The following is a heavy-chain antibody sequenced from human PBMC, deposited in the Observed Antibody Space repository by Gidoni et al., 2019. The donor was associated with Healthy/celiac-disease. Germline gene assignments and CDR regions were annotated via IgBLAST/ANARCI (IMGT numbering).Heavy chain of an antibody. CDR2: INHSGST. CDR1: GGSFSGYY. D-gene: IGHD3-10*01. CDR3: ARGGYYYGSGSYLNWFDP. J-gene: IGHJ5*02. V-gene: IGHV4-34*01. Sequence: QVQLQQWGAGLLKPSETLSLTCAVYGGSFSGYYWSWIRQPPGKGLEGIGEINHSGSTNYNPSLKSRVTISVDTSKNQFSLKLSSVTAADTAVYYCARGGYYYGSGSYLNWFDPWGQGTLVTVSS.